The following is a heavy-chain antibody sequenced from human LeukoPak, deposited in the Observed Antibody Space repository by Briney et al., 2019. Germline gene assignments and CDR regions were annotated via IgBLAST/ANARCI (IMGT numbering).Heavy chain of an antibody. CDR2: IKGDGSAK. Sequence: GGSLRLSCAASGFTFNAFGMNWVRQAPGKGLEWVAFIKGDGSAKKYVDSVKGRFTISRDNAKNSLFLQMNSLRAEDTAVYYCARDRGWIQHDIWGQGTMVTVSS. CDR1: GFTFNAFG. CDR3: ARDRGWIQHDI. V-gene: IGHV3-7*01. D-gene: IGHD5-18*01. J-gene: IGHJ3*02.